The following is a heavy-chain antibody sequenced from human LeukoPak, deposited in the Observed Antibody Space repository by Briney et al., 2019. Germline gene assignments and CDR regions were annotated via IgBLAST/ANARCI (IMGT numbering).Heavy chain of an antibody. V-gene: IGHV1-18*01. Sequence: GASVKVSCKASGYTFTSYGISWVRQAPGQGLEWMGWISAYNGNTNYAQKLQGRVTMTTDTSTSTAYMELRSLRSEDTAVYYCARAVKDKHHFWSGYPPALYYMDVWGKGTTVTVSS. J-gene: IGHJ6*03. CDR2: ISAYNGNT. CDR3: ARAVKDKHHFWSGYPPALYYMDV. D-gene: IGHD3-3*02. CDR1: GYTFTSYG.